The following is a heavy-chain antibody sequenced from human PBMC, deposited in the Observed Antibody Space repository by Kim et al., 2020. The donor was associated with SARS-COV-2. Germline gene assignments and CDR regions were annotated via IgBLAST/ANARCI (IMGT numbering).Heavy chain of an antibody. V-gene: IGHV4-34*01. D-gene: IGHD6-13*01. J-gene: IGHJ4*02. CDR1: GGSFSGYY. CDR3: ARKNDHRLPIPPHLGRTPHSIAAAGTDY. CDR2: INHSGST. Sequence: SETLSLTCAVYGGSFSGYYWSWIRQPPGKGLEWIGEINHSGSTNYNPSLKSRVTISVDTSKNQFSLKLSSVTAADTAVYYCARKNDHRLPIPPHLGRTPHSIAAAGTDYWGQGTLVTVSS.